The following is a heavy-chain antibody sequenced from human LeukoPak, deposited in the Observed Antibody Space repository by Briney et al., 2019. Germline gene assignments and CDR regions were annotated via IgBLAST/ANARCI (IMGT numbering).Heavy chain of an antibody. V-gene: IGHV3-33*01. CDR2: IWYDGSNK. D-gene: IGHD3-10*01. J-gene: IGHJ4*02. CDR1: GFTFSSYG. Sequence: GGSLRLSCAASGFTFSSYGMHWVRQAPGKGLEWVAVIWYDGSNKYYADSVKGRFTISRDNSKNTLYLQMNSLRAEDTAVYHCAGDLDYYGSGSSPPLCYWGQGTLVTVSS. CDR3: AGDLDYYGSGSSPPLCY.